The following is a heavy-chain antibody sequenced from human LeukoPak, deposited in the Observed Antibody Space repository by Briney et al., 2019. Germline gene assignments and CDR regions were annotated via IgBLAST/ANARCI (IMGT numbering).Heavy chain of an antibody. CDR1: GYTFTSYG. J-gene: IGHJ4*02. D-gene: IGHD3-10*01. Sequence: ASVKVSCKASGYTFTSYGISWVRQAPGQRLEWMGWINAGNGNTKYSQKFQGRVTITRDTSASTAYMELSSLRSEDTAVYYCARVLLWFGESPFDYWGQGTLVTVSS. V-gene: IGHV1-3*01. CDR3: ARVLLWFGESPFDY. CDR2: INAGNGNT.